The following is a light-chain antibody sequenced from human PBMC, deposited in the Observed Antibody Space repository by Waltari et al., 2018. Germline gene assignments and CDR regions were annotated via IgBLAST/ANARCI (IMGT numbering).Light chain of an antibody. CDR3: QQRRA. J-gene: IGKJ3*01. Sequence: EIVLKQSPATLLLSPGERATLSCRASQRVSSCLAWYQQKPGQAPRLLTYDASNRATGIPARFSGSGSGTDFTLTISSLEPEDFAVYYCQQRRAFGPGTKVDIK. V-gene: IGKV3-11*01. CDR1: QRVSSC. CDR2: DAS.